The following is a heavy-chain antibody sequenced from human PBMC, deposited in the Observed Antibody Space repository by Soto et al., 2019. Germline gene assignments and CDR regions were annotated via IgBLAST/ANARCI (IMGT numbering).Heavy chain of an antibody. J-gene: IGHJ4*02. CDR1: VCPFSSYE. Sequence: VGALRLSCASSVCPFSSYEMNWVRQSPGKGLEWISYISSSGSTIYYADSVKGRFTISRDNAKKSLFLQMNSLRAEDTAVYYCARYLFLECNWGQGTLVIVSS. CDR2: ISSSGSTI. CDR3: ARYLFLECN. D-gene: IGHD3-3*01. V-gene: IGHV3-48*03.